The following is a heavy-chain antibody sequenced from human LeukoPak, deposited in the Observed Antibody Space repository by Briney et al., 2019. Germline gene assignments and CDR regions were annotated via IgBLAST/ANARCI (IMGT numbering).Heavy chain of an antibody. CDR2: IYYSGST. CDR1: GGSISSTSYY. CDR3: TRDLAGHFGGFYLDY. Sequence: SETLSLTCTVSGGSISSTSYYWGWIRQPPGKGLEWIGTIYYSGSTYYNPSLKSRVTISVDTSKNQFSLKLSSVAAADTAVYFCTRDLAGHFGGFYLDYWGQGTLVTVSS. V-gene: IGHV4-39*07. J-gene: IGHJ4*02. D-gene: IGHD2-21*01.